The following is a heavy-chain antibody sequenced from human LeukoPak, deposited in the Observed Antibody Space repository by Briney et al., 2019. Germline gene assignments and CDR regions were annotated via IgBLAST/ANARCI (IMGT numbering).Heavy chain of an antibody. D-gene: IGHD3-10*01. CDR2: INPSIGIT. CDR3: ARASSDFGELFP. V-gene: IGHV1-46*01. CDR1: GYTFTIYY. J-gene: IGHJ5*02. Sequence: ASVKVSFKASGYTFTIYYMHWVRQAPGQALECMGIINPSIGITSYTQKFQGRVTMTRDTSTSNVYMELSSLRSDDTDVYYCARASSDFGELFPWGQGTLVTVSS.